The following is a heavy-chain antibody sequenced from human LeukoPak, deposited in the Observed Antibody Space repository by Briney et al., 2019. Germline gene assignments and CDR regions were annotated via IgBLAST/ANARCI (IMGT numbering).Heavy chain of an antibody. V-gene: IGHV1-69*06. CDR2: IIPIFGTA. CDR3: ARMYYYGSGSVGY. J-gene: IGHJ4*02. D-gene: IGHD3-10*01. CDR1: GGTFSSYA. Sequence: SVKVSCKASGGTFSSYAISWVRQAPGQGLEWMGGIIPIFGTANYAQKFQGRVTITADKSTSTAYMELSSLRSEDTAVYYCARMYYYGSGSVGYWGQGTLVTVSS.